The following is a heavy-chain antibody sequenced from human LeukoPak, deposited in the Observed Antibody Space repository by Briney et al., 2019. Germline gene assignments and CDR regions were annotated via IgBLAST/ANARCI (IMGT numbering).Heavy chain of an antibody. D-gene: IGHD2-8*01. V-gene: IGHV3-48*01. J-gene: IGHJ4*02. Sequence: GRSLRLSCALSASTFSTNNMNWVRQAPGKGREWVSFISRGSKIIYYADSLKGRFTVSRDNAKNTLYLQINSMRAEDTAVYYCVKDKWIDHWGQGNLVTVSS. CDR1: ASTFSTNN. CDR2: ISRGSKII. CDR3: VKDKWIDH.